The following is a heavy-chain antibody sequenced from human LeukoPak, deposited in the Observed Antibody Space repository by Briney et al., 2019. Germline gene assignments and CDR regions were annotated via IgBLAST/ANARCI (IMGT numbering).Heavy chain of an antibody. D-gene: IGHD1-26*01. Sequence: SETLSLTCTVSGGSISSSSYYWGWIRQPPGKGLEWIGSIYYSGSTYYNPSLKSRVTISVDTSKNQFSLKLSSVTAADTAVYYCARVPRYSGSYLGYWGQGTLVTVSS. CDR2: IYYSGST. J-gene: IGHJ4*02. V-gene: IGHV4-39*07. CDR1: GGSISSSSYY. CDR3: ARVPRYSGSYLGY.